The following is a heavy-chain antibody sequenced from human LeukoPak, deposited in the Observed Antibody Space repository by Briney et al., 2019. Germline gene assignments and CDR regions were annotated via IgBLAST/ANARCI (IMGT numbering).Heavy chain of an antibody. CDR2: ISGSVRST. CDR3: ARSTHYDIHALHY. Sequence: PGGSLRLSCAASGFIFSSYGMSWVRQAPGQGLEWVSAISGSVRSTYYSDSVKGRFTISKDTSKNTLYLQMNSLRAEDTAIYYCARSTHYDIHALHYWGQGTLVTVSS. D-gene: IGHD3-9*01. CDR1: GFIFSSYG. V-gene: IGHV3-23*01. J-gene: IGHJ4*02.